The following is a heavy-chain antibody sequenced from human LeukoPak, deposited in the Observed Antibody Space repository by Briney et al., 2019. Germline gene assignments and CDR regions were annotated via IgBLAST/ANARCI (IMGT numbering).Heavy chain of an antibody. D-gene: IGHD5-12*01. V-gene: IGHV3-23*01. J-gene: IGHJ4*02. CDR2: ISGSGGST. CDR3: AKRYSGYGSFDY. CDR1: GFTFGSYA. Sequence: GRSLRLSCAASGFTFGSYAMHWVRQAPGKGLEWVSVISGSGGSTYYADSVKGRFTISRDNSKNTLYLQMNSLRAEDTALYYCAKRYSGYGSFDYWGQGTLVTVSS.